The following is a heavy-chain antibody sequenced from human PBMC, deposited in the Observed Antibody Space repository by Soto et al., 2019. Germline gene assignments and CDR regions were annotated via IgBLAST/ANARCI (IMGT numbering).Heavy chain of an antibody. V-gene: IGHV3-30-3*01. J-gene: IGHJ4*02. Sequence: VQLVESGGGLIQPGGSLRLSCAASGFTFSSFAMHWVRQTPAKGLEWVAVISSDGSNKYYADSVKGRFTISRDNSKNTLYLQMNSLRAEDTAVYYCASPDSYFEYWGQGTLVTVSS. D-gene: IGHD3-22*01. CDR3: ASPDSYFEY. CDR2: ISSDGSNK. CDR1: GFTFSSFA.